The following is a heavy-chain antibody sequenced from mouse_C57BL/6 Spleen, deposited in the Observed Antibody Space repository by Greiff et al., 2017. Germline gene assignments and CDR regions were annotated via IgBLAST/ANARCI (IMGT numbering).Heavy chain of an antibody. CDR1: GYTFTSYW. J-gene: IGHJ2*01. Sequence: QVQLQQPGAELVRPGSSVKLSCKASGYTFTSYWMHWVKQRPIQGLEWIGNIDPSDSDTHYNQKFKDKATLTVEKSSSTAYMQLSSLTSEDSAVYYCSRYHYGSSYDWGQGTTLTVSS. V-gene: IGHV1-52*01. CDR2: IDPSDSDT. D-gene: IGHD1-1*01. CDR3: SRYHYGSSYD.